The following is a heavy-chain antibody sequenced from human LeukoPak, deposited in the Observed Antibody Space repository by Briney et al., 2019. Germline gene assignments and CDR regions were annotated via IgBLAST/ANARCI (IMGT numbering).Heavy chain of an antibody. CDR3: ARAVPTALPDYFYYYMDV. V-gene: IGHV1-2*02. CDR2: INPNSGAA. D-gene: IGHD2-2*02. Sequence: ASVKVSCKVSGYTFTGYYMHWVRQAPGQGLEWMGWINPNSGAAEYAQKFQGRVTMTRDTSISTAYMELYRLRSDDTAVYYCARAVPTALPDYFYYYMDVWGKGTTVTVSS. J-gene: IGHJ6*03. CDR1: GYTFTGYY.